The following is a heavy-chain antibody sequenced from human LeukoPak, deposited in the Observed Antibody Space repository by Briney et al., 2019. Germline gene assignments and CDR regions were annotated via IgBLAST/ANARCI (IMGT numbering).Heavy chain of an antibody. CDR2: INDDESVT. V-gene: IGHV3-23*01. Sequence: GGSLRLSCAGSGFIFDSHALTWVRQAPGKGLVWVSRINDDESVTNYADSVKGRYTISRDNSKNTLYLQMNSLRAEDTAVYYCAKGGIAAAGLVFDYWGQGTLVTVSS. D-gene: IGHD6-13*01. J-gene: IGHJ4*02. CDR1: GFIFDSHA. CDR3: AKGGIAAAGLVFDY.